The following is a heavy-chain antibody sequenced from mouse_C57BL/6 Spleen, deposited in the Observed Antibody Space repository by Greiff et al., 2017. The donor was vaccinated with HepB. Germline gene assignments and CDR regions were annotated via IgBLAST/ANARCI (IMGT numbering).Heavy chain of an antibody. V-gene: IGHV1-7*01. CDR1: GYTFTSYW. Sequence: QVQLKQSGAELAKPGASVKLSCKASGYTFTSYWMHWVKQRPGQGLEWIGHINPSSGYTNYNQKFKDKATLTADKSSSTVYMQLSSLTYEGSAVYYCATSYDYVYYWGQGTTLTVSS. D-gene: IGHD2-4*01. CDR2: INPSSGYT. J-gene: IGHJ2*01. CDR3: ATSYDYVYY.